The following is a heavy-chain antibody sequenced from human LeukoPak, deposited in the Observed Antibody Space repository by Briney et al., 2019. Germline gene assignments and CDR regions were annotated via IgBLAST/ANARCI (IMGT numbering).Heavy chain of an antibody. CDR2: IYYSGST. J-gene: IGHJ4*02. CDR1: GGSISSGGYS. CDR3: ARGSSWKRSFSSSWNPYRITNLDY. Sequence: SETLSLTCAVSGGSISSGGYSWSWIRQPPGKGLECIGYIYYSGSTNYNPSLKSRVTISVDTSKNQFSLKLSSVTAADTAVYYCARGSSWKRSFSSSWNPYRITNLDYWGQGTLVTVSS. D-gene: IGHD6-13*01. V-gene: IGHV4-30-4*07.